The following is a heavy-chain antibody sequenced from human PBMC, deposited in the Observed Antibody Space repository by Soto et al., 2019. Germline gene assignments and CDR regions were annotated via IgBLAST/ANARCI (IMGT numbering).Heavy chain of an antibody. J-gene: IGHJ4*02. Sequence: LSLTCTVSGGSINSYWWSWIRQPAGKGLEWIGRVYSSGTTDYNPSLNSRATMSVETSKNQFSLKLSSVTAADTAVYYCARDIGSYAYGEGYWGQGIQVTVSS. CDR1: GGSINSYW. CDR2: VYSSGTT. D-gene: IGHD3-10*01. V-gene: IGHV4-4*07. CDR3: ARDIGSYAYGEGY.